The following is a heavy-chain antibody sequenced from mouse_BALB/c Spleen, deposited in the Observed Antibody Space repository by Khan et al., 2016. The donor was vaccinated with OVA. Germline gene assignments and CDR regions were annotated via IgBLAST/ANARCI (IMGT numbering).Heavy chain of an antibody. CDR1: GYTFTSYY. D-gene: IGHD3-2*01. Sequence: QVRLQQSGAELVKPGASVKLSCKASGYTFTSYYMYWLKQRPGQGLEWIGEINPSNGGTNFNEKFKSKATLTVDKSSSTAYMQLSSLTSEDSAVYYFIRRGTARATLWFAYSGQGTLVTVSA. CDR3: IRRGTARATLWFAY. CDR2: INPSNGGT. J-gene: IGHJ3*01. V-gene: IGHV1S81*02.